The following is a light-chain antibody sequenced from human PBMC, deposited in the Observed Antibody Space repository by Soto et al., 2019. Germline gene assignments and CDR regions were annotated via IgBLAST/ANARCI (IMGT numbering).Light chain of an antibody. CDR1: SSDIGSYDH. Sequence: QSVLTQPASVSGPPGQSITISCSGTSSDIGSYDHVAWYQQFPGKSPKLIIYAVSDRPSGVSDRFSGSKSGISASLTISGLQTEDEADYYCISYTDRQSYLFGTGIKVTVL. CDR3: ISYTDRQSYL. J-gene: IGLJ1*01. CDR2: AVS. V-gene: IGLV2-14*03.